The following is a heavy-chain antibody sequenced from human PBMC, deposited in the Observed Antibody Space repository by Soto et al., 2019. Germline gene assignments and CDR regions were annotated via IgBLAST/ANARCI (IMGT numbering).Heavy chain of an antibody. Sequence: GGSLRLSCSASGFTFSSYAMHWVRQAPGKGLEYVSTISSDGSGTIYADSVKGRFTISRDNAKNTLYLQMNSLRAEDTAVYYCARETNWGPDYWGQGTLVTVSS. D-gene: IGHD7-27*01. CDR3: ARETNWGPDY. CDR1: GFTFSSYA. J-gene: IGHJ4*02. V-gene: IGHV3-64*04. CDR2: ISSDGSGT.